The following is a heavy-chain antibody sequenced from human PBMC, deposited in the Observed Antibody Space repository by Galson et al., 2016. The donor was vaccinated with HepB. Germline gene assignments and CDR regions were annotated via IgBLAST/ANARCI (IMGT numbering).Heavy chain of an antibody. J-gene: IGHJ4*02. CDR3: ARDWDSSGWPVLFGY. CDR1: GFTFSSYA. D-gene: IGHD6-19*01. CDR2: VSGSGDGSGYTT. Sequence: SLRLSCAASGFTFSSYAMSWVRQAPGKGLEWVSTVSGSGDGSGYTTYYAGSVEGRFTISRDNSKNTLYPQMNSLRAEDTAVYLCARDWDSSGWPVLFGYWGQGTLVTVSS. V-gene: IGHV3-23*01.